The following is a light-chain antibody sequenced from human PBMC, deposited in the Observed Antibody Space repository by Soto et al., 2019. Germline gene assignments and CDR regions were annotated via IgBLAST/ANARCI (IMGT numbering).Light chain of an antibody. CDR2: AAS. CDR3: LQDFNCPWT. V-gene: IGKV1-6*01. Sequence: AIPMTQSPSSLSASVGDRVTITCRASQDIRNDLGWYQQKPGKTPKLLIFAASSLQSGVPSRFSGSGSGTDFTLTISSLQPEDFANYYCLQDFNCPWTFGQGTKVEIE. CDR1: QDIRND. J-gene: IGKJ1*01.